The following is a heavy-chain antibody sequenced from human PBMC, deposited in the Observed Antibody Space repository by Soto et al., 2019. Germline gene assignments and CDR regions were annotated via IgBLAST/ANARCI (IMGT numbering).Heavy chain of an antibody. CDR3: ARSIVVVTALDY. CDR1: GYTFTSYA. Sequence: QVQLVQSGAEEKKPGASVKVSCKASGYTFTSYAMHWVRQAPGQRLEWMGWINAGNGNTKYSQKFQGRVTITRDTSASTDYMELSSLRSEDTAVYYCARSIVVVTALDYWGQGTLVTVS. D-gene: IGHD2-21*02. CDR2: INAGNGNT. J-gene: IGHJ4*02. V-gene: IGHV1-3*05.